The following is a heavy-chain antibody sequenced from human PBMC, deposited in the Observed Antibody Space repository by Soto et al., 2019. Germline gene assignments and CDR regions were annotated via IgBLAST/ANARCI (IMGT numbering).Heavy chain of an antibody. D-gene: IGHD3-10*01. V-gene: IGHV4-59*08. CDR2: VYYTGNT. CDR1: GSAIRTSS. J-gene: IGHJ5*02. CDR3: ARRVQTNKVITQDNWFAP. Sequence: SDTLSPTDNDSGSAIRTSSWNWIRQAPGKGLEWIGCVYYTGNTNYNPSLKSRVTMSLDTSKNQFSLKLSSVTAADTAVYYCARRVQTNKVITQDNWFAPWGQGTRVT.